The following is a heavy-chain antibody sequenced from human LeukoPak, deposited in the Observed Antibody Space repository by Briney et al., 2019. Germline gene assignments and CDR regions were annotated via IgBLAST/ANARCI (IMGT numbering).Heavy chain of an antibody. Sequence: SETLSLTCTVSGGSISSYYWSWIRQPPGKGLEWIGYIYYSGSTNYNPPLKSRVTISVDTSKDQFSLKLSSVTAADTAVYYCARASGYSYPVDYWGQGTLVTVSS. CDR2: IYYSGST. CDR3: ARASGYSYPVDY. CDR1: GGSISSYY. D-gene: IGHD1-26*01. J-gene: IGHJ4*02. V-gene: IGHV4-59*01.